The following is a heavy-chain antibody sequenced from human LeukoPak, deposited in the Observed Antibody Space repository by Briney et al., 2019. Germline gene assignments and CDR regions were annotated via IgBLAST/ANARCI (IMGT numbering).Heavy chain of an antibody. Sequence: PGGSLRLSCAASGFTFSSYSMNWVRQAPGKGREWVSYISSSSSTIYYADSVKGRFTISRDNAKNTLYLQMNSRRGEDTAVYYCARSSSGAFDTCGEGKMVTVSS. J-gene: IGHJ3*02. V-gene: IGHV3-48*04. D-gene: IGHD6-6*01. CDR1: GFTFSSYS. CDR2: ISSSSSTI. CDR3: ARSSSGAFDT.